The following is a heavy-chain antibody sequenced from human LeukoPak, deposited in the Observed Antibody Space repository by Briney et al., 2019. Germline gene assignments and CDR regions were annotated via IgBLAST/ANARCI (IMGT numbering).Heavy chain of an antibody. CDR1: GGSFSGYY. J-gene: IGHJ5*02. CDR2: INHSGST. CDR3: ARGRYYYGSGTFSRLVNWFDP. Sequence: SETLSLTCAVYGGSFSGYYWSWICQPPGKGLEWIGEINHSGSTNYNPSLKSRVTVSVDTSKNQFSLKLSSVTAADTAVYYCARGRYYYGSGTFSRLVNWFDPWGQGTLVTVSS. V-gene: IGHV4-34*01. D-gene: IGHD3-10*01.